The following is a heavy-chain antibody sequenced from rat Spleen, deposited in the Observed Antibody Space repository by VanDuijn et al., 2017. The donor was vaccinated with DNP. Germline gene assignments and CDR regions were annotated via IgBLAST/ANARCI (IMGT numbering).Heavy chain of an antibody. CDR2: ISYDGSST. CDR1: GFTFSDYY. Sequence: EVQLVESGGGLVQPGRSLKLSCTASGFTFSDYYMAWVRQAPTKGLEWVASISYDGSSTYYRDSVKGRFTVSRDNAKSSLYLQMDSLRSEDTATYSCARRWGGFDYWGQGVMVTVSS. J-gene: IGHJ2*01. CDR3: ARRWGGFDY. V-gene: IGHV5-20*01.